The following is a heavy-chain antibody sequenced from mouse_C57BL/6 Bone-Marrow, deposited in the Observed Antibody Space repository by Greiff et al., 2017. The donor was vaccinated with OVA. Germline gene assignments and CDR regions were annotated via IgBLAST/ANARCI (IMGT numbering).Heavy chain of an antibody. D-gene: IGHD2-4*01. CDR1: GYTFTSYG. CDR2: IYPRSGNT. CDR3: ARYYYDYDVGYYAMDY. Sequence: QVQLQQSGAELARPGASVKLSCKASGYTFTSYGISWVKQSTGQGLEWIGEIYPRSGNTYYNEKFKGKATLTADKSSSTAYMELRSLTSEDSAVYFCARYYYDYDVGYYAMDYWGQGTSVTVSS. V-gene: IGHV1-81*01. J-gene: IGHJ4*01.